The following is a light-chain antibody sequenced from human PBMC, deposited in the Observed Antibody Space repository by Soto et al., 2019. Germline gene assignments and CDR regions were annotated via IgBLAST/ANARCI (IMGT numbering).Light chain of an antibody. CDR1: QSVASSY. V-gene: IGKV3-20*01. CDR2: GAS. J-gene: IGKJ3*01. CDR3: QQYGSSPLLT. Sequence: EIVLTQSPGTLSLSPGERATISCRASQSVASSYLDWYQQKPGQAPRLLIYGASSRATGIPDRISGSGSGTDFTLPISRLEPADFAVDYCQQYGSSPLLTFGPGTKVDIK.